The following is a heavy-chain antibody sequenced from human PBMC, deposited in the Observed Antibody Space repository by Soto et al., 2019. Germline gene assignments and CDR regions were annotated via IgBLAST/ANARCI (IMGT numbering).Heavy chain of an antibody. V-gene: IGHV5-51*01. CDR1: GYTFSKYW. D-gene: IGHD3-16*01. CDR2: IFPDDSDT. Sequence: PGESLKISCKGSGYTFSKYWIGWVRQMPGQGLEWMGIIFPDDSDTRYSPSFQGHVTISVDKSISTAYVQWSSLKASDSAIYYCFRGGVTSRTFDYWGQGTLVTVSS. CDR3: FRGGVTSRTFDY. J-gene: IGHJ4*02.